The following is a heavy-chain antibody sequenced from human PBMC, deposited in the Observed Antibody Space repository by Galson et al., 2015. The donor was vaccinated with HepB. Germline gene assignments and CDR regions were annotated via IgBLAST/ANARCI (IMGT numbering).Heavy chain of an antibody. CDR2: IYWDDDK. Sequence: PALVKPTQTLTLACTFSGFSLTTSGVGVGWIRQPPGKALEWLALIYWDDDKRYSPSLRTRLTIAKDTSENQVVLTMTNMDPADTATYYCAQSTWIGGMGYFDYWGQGTLITVSS. CDR1: GFSLTTSGVG. CDR3: AQSTWIGGMGYFDY. V-gene: IGHV2-5*02. J-gene: IGHJ4*02. D-gene: IGHD3-10*01.